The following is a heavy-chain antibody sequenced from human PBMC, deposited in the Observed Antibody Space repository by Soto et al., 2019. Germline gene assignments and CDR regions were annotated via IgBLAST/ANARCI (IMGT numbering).Heavy chain of an antibody. CDR1: GFTFSSYS. Sequence: EVQLVESGGGLVQPGGSLRLSCAASGFTFSSYSMNWVRQAPGKGLEWVSYISSSSSAIFYADSVKGRFTISTDNAKNTLYLQMNSRRAEDTAVYYCARDLSHYDIFTGYYTGGMDVWGQGTTVTVSS. D-gene: IGHD3-9*01. V-gene: IGHV3-48*01. J-gene: IGHJ6*02. CDR2: ISSSSSAI. CDR3: ARDLSHYDIFTGYYTGGMDV.